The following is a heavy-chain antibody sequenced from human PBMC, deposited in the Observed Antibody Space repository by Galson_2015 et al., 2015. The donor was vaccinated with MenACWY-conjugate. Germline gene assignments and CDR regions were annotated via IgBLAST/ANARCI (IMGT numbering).Heavy chain of an antibody. CDR1: GFTFSSHW. CDR3: ARWAYCSGGSCHRCDH. Sequence: SLRLSCAASGFTFSSHWMSWVRRAPGKGLEWVANIKQDGSDKYYMDSVKGRFTISRDNAKNSLYLQMNSLRAEDTATYYCARWAYCSGGSCHRCDHWGQGTLVTVSS. V-gene: IGHV3-7*03. CDR2: IKQDGSDK. J-gene: IGHJ4*02. D-gene: IGHD2-15*01.